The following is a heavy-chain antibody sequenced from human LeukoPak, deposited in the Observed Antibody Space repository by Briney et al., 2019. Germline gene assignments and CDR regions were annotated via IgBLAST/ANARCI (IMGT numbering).Heavy chain of an antibody. CDR3: ARDYNNWYFDL. J-gene: IGHJ2*01. V-gene: IGHV4-4*07. CDR1: GDSISSYY. CDR2: IHPSGSA. D-gene: IGHD5-24*01. Sequence: SETLSLTCDVSGDSISSYYWSWIRQPAGKGLEWLGRIHPSGSANYNPSLKSRGTMSVDTSKNQFSLRLSSVTAADTAVYFCARDYNNWYFDLWGRGTLVTVSS.